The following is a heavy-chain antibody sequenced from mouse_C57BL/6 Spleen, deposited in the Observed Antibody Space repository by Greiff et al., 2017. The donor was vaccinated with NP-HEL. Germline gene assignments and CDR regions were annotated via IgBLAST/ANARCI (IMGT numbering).Heavy chain of an antibody. Sequence: VKLMESGAELVKPGASVKISCKASGYAFSSYWMNWVKQRPGKGLEWIGQIYPGDGDTNYNGKFKGKATLTADKSSSTAYMQLSSLTSEDSAVYFCARSGYLYAMDYWGQGTSVTVSS. J-gene: IGHJ4*01. CDR3: ARSGYLYAMDY. CDR2: IYPGDGDT. CDR1: GYAFSSYW. V-gene: IGHV1-80*01. D-gene: IGHD2-2*01.